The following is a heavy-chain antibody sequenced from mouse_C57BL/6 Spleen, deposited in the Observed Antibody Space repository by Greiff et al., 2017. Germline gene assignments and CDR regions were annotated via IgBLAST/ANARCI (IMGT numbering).Heavy chain of an antibody. CDR2: IWSGGST. D-gene: IGHD4-1*01. V-gene: IGHV2-2*01. J-gene: IGHJ4*01. Sequence: VQLQQSGPGLVQPSQCLSITCTVSGFSLTSYGVHWVRQSPGKGLEWLGVIWSGGSTDDNAAFISRLSISKDNSKSQVFFKMNSLQADDTAIYYCARNGITGHYYAMDYWGQGTSVTVSS. CDR1: GFSLTSYG. CDR3: ARNGITGHYYAMDY.